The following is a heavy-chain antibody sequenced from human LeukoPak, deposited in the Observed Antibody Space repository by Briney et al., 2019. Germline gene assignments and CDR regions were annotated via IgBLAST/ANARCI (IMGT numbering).Heavy chain of an antibody. J-gene: IGHJ5*02. CDR1: GFTVSSNY. Sequence: GGSLRLSCAASGFTVSSNYMSWVRQAPGKGLEWVSVIYSGGSTYYADSVKGRFTISRGNSKNTLYLQMNSLRAEDTAVYYCARDPRILPAAHNWFDPWGQGTLLTVSS. D-gene: IGHD2-2*01. V-gene: IGHV3-66*02. CDR3: ARDPRILPAAHNWFDP. CDR2: IYSGGST.